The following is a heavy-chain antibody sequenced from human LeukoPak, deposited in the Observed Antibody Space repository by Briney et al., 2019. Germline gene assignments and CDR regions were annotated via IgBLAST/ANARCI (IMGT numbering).Heavy chain of an antibody. Sequence: GESLKISCKGSAYSFSTYWIGWVRQMPGKGLEWMGVIYPDDSDTTYSPSFQGQVTISADKSISTAYLQWSSLKASDTAMYYCASAGDSSGYYYFSAFDIWGQGTMVTVSS. J-gene: IGHJ3*02. CDR3: ASAGDSSGYYYFSAFDI. CDR1: AYSFSTYW. D-gene: IGHD3-22*01. CDR2: IYPDDSDT. V-gene: IGHV5-51*01.